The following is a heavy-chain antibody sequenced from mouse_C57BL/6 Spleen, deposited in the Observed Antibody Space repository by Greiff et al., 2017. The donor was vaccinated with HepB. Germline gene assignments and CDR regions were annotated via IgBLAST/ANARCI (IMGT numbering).Heavy chain of an antibody. V-gene: IGHV1-18*01. Sequence: EVQLQQSGPELVKPGASVKIPCKASGYTFTDYNMDWVKQSHGKSLEWIGDINPNNGGTIYNQKFKGKATLTVDKSSSTAYMELRSLTSEDTAVYYCARWRELGYAMDYWGQGTSVTVSA. J-gene: IGHJ4*01. CDR1: GYTFTDYN. CDR2: INPNNGGT. CDR3: ARWRELGYAMDY. D-gene: IGHD4-1*01.